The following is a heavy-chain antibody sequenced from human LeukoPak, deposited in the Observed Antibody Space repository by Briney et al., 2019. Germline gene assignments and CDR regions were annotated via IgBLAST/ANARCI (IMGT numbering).Heavy chain of an antibody. D-gene: IGHD3-3*01. CDR3: ASLRERFLGGPKRKYMDV. Sequence: GGSLRLSCAASGFTFSSYSMSWVRQAPGKGLEWVSYISSSSSTIYYADSVKGRFTISRDNAKNSLYLQMNSLRAEDTAVYYCASLRERFLGGPKRKYMDVWGKGTTVTVSS. CDR1: GFTFSSYS. V-gene: IGHV3-48*01. CDR2: ISSSSSTI. J-gene: IGHJ6*03.